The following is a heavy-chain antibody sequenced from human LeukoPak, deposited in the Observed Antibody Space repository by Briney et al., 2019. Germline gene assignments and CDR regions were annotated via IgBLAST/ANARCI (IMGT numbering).Heavy chain of an antibody. CDR2: INHSGST. CDR3: ARELRFLEWLFAWFDP. D-gene: IGHD3-3*01. Sequence: SGTLSLTCAVYGGSFSGYYWSWIRQPPGKGLEWIGEINHSGSTNYNPSLKSRVTISVDTSKNQFSLKLSSVTAADTAVYYCARELRFLEWLFAWFDPWGQGTLVTVSS. V-gene: IGHV4-34*01. J-gene: IGHJ5*02. CDR1: GGSFSGYY.